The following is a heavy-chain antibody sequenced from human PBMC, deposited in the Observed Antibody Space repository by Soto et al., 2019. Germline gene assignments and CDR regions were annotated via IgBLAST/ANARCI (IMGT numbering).Heavy chain of an antibody. Sequence: QVQLQESGPGLVKPSETRPSTSPALVFLVTVVGNGAWIRRAPGKDLDGFGYAYYRGGTRYNPSLKSRLTISVDTSKNQFSLSLSSVTPTDTAVYYCARDLGQGNTPAHNYFDFWGQGSLVTVSS. CDR1: VFLVTVVGN. CDR3: ARDLGQGNTPAHNYFDF. CDR2: AYYRGGT. J-gene: IGHJ4*02. V-gene: IGHV4-61*01. D-gene: IGHD3-16*01.